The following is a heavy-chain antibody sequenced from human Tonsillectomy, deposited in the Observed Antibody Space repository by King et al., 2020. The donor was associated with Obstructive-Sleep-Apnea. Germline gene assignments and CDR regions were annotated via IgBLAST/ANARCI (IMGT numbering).Heavy chain of an antibody. Sequence: QLQESGPGLVKPSQTLSLTCTVSGGSISSGDYYWSWIRQPPGKGLEWIGYIYYSGSTYYNPSLNSRVTISVDTSKNQFSLKLSSVTAADTAVYYCARDLSFKAGSEPIFDYWGQGTLVTVSS. J-gene: IGHJ4*02. D-gene: IGHD3-10*01. CDR2: IYYSGST. CDR3: ARDLSFKAGSEPIFDY. CDR1: GGSISSGDYY. V-gene: IGHV4-30-4*01.